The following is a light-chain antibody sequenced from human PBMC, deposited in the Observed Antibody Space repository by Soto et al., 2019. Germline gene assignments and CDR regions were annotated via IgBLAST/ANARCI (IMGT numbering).Light chain of an antibody. CDR1: QSVNNN. Sequence: IVVTQSPGTLSLSPGVRATLSCRASQSVNNNNLAWYQQKPGQAPRLLIYDASNRATGIPARFSGSGSGTDYTLTISSLEPEDFAVYYCQQRYNWPLTFGGGTKVDI. CDR2: DAS. J-gene: IGKJ4*01. CDR3: QQRYNWPLT. V-gene: IGKV3-11*01.